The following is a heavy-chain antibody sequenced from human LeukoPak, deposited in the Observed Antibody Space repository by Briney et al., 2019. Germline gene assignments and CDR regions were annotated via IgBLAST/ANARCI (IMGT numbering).Heavy chain of an antibody. D-gene: IGHD6-19*01. CDR1: GGSFNDYY. CDR3: ARGTLYSGWSYYFDS. J-gene: IGHJ4*02. CDR2: INRGGST. Sequence: SETLSLTCAVYGGSFNDYYWSWIRQPPGKGLEWIGEINRGGSTNYSPSLKSRVTISVDTSKSQFSLKLTSVTAADTALYYCARGTLYSGWSYYFDSWGQGTLVTVSS. V-gene: IGHV4-34*01.